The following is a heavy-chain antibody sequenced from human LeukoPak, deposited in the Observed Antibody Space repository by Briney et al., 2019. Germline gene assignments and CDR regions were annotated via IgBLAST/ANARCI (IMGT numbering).Heavy chain of an antibody. Sequence: SETLSLTCTVSGGSVSSSSYYWGWIRQPPGKGLEWIGSTYYTGLSFYNPSLKSRVTISVDTSKNQFSLKLSSVTAADTAVYYCAIRREDYYDSSGYREWYFDLWGRGTLVTVSS. CDR3: AIRREDYYDSSGYREWYFDL. J-gene: IGHJ2*01. V-gene: IGHV4-39*01. D-gene: IGHD3-22*01. CDR2: TYYTGLS. CDR1: GGSVSSSSYY.